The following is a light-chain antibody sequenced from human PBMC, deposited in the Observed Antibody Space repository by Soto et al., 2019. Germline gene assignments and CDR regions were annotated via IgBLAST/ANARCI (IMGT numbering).Light chain of an antibody. V-gene: IGLV1-51*01. Sequence: QSVLTQPPSVSAAPGQKVTMSCSGSNSNIGSNYVSWYQQLPGTAPKPLMLDNNKRPSGIPDRFSGSKSGTSATLGITGLQTGDEADYYCGAWDDSLSAVFGGGTKVTVL. J-gene: IGLJ3*02. CDR1: NSNIGSNY. CDR2: DNN. CDR3: GAWDDSLSAV.